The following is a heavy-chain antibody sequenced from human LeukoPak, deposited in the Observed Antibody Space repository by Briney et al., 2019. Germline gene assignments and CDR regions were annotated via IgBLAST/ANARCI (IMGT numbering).Heavy chain of an antibody. CDR1: GGSISSGGYS. CDR3: ARVKGVVTAILDY. Sequence: PSETLSLTCAVSGGSISSGGYSWSWIRQPPGKGLEWIGYIYYSGSTYYNPSLKSRVTISVDTSKNQFSLKLSSVTAADTAVYYCARVKGVVTAILDYWGQGTLVTVSS. V-gene: IGHV4-30-4*07. CDR2: IYYSGST. J-gene: IGHJ4*02. D-gene: IGHD2-21*02.